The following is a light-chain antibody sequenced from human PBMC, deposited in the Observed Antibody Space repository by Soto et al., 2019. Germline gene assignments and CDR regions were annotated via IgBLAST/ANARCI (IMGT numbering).Light chain of an antibody. CDR1: QSISNY. V-gene: IGKV1-39*01. CDR3: QQSYSTPPIT. CDR2: AAS. J-gene: IGKJ5*01. Sequence: DIQMTQSPSSLSASVGDRVSITCRASQSISNYLNWYQQKPGKAPKLLIYAASSLQSGVPSRFSGSGSGTDFTLTISTLQPEDFAIYYCQQSYSTPPITFGQGTRLEI.